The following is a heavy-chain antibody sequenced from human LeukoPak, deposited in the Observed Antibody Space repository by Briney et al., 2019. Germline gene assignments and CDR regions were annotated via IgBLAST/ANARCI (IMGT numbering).Heavy chain of an antibody. Sequence: GGSLRLSCAASGFTFSSAWMSWVRQAPGKELEWVGRIKSKTDGATTDYTAPVKGRFTISRDDSKNTLYLQMNSLKTEDTAVYYCTADLGTTSLQDYYYYMDVWGDGTTVTVSS. CDR2: IKSKTDGATT. D-gene: IGHD1-7*01. CDR1: GFTFSSAW. J-gene: IGHJ6*03. CDR3: TADLGTTSLQDYYYYMDV. V-gene: IGHV3-15*01.